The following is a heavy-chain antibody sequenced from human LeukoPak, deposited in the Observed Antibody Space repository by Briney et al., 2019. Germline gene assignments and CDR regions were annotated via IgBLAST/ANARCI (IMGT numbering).Heavy chain of an antibody. V-gene: IGHV3-21*01. CDR3: ARDLPVVGAPGFDY. CDR1: GFTFSTYS. CDR2: ISSSSSYI. Sequence: GGSLRLSCAASGFTFSTYSMNWVRQAPGKGLEWVSSISSSSSYIYYADSVKGRFTISRDNAKNSLYLQINSLRAGDTAVYFCARDLPVVGAPGFDYWGQGTLVTVSS. D-gene: IGHD1-26*01. J-gene: IGHJ4*02.